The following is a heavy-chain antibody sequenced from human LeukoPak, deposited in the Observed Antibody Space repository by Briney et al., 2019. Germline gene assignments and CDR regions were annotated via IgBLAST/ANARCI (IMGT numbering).Heavy chain of an antibody. V-gene: IGHV1-69*13. CDR3: ARDRPSYDFWSGYHALNYFDY. CDR2: IIPIFGTA. CDR1: GGTSSSYA. J-gene: IGHJ4*02. Sequence: WASVKVSCKASGGTSSSYAISWVRQAPGQGLEWMGGIIPIFGTANYAQKFQGRVTITADESTSTAYMELSSLRSEDTAVYYCARDRPSYDFWSGYHALNYFDYWGQGTLVTVSS. D-gene: IGHD3-3*01.